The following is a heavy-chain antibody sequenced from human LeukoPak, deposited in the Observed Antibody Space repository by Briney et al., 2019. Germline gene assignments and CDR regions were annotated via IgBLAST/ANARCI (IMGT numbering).Heavy chain of an antibody. CDR3: AKRYYDSPLDY. J-gene: IGHJ4*02. Sequence: ETLSLTCTVSGGSISSYYWSWIRQPPGKGLEWVSSISANGGETHYADSVKGRFTISRDNSKNTLYLQINNPRVEDTAVYYCAKRYYDSPLDYWGQGTLVTVSS. V-gene: IGHV3-23*01. CDR1: GGSISSYY. D-gene: IGHD3-3*01. CDR2: ISANGGET.